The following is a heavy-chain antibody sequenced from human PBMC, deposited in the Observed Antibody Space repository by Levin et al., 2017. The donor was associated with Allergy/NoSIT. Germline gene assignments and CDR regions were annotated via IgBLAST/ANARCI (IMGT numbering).Heavy chain of an antibody. CDR3: ARRRWEYFGRSGYPLFDP. CDR2: IYWDDEK. Sequence: SGPTLVKPTQTLTLTCRFSGFSLSSSKMGVGWFRQPPGKALEWLALIYWDDEKRYSPSLSSRLTISKDTSRNQVVLTMTNMDPADTATYYCARRRWEYFGRSGYPLFDPWGQGTMVTVSS. CDR1: GFSLSSSKMG. J-gene: IGHJ5*02. D-gene: IGHD6-25*01. V-gene: IGHV2-5*02.